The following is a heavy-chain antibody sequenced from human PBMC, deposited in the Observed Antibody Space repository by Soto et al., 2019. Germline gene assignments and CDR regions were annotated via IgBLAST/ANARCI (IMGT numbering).Heavy chain of an antibody. V-gene: IGHV3-21*01. J-gene: IGHJ6*03. CDR1: GFTFSSYS. CDR3: ARGQHHRYYYYYMDV. CDR2: ISSSSSYI. Sequence: SGGSLRLSCAASGFTFSSYSMNWVRQAPGKGLEWVSSISSSSSYIYYADSVKGRFTISRDNAKNSLYLQMNSLRAEDTAVYYCARGQHHRYYYYYMDVWGKGTTVTVSS.